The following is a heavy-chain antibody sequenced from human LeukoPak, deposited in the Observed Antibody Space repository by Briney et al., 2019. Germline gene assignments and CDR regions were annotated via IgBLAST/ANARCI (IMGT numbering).Heavy chain of an antibody. CDR3: ARDDYDSSGYYSSIDY. CDR2: IYHSGST. D-gene: IGHD3-22*01. Sequence: PSETLSLTCTVSGGSISSGSDYWSWIRQPAGKGLEWIGSIYHSGSTYYNPSLKSRVTISVDTSKNQFSLKLSSVTAADTAVYYCARDDYDSSGYYSSIDYWGQGTLVTVSS. CDR1: GGSISSGSDY. J-gene: IGHJ4*02. V-gene: IGHV4-39*07.